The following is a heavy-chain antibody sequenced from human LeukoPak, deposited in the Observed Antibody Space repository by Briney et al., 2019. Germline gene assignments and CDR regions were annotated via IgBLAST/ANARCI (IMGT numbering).Heavy chain of an antibody. Sequence: GRSLRLSCAASGFTFDDYAMHWVRQAPGKGLEWVSGISWNSGSIVYADSVKGRFTISRDNAKNSLYLQMNSLRAEDTALYYCAKDLGLLPQYFQHWGQGTLVTVSS. J-gene: IGHJ1*01. D-gene: IGHD2-15*01. CDR3: AKDLGLLPQYFQH. V-gene: IGHV3-9*01. CDR1: GFTFDDYA. CDR2: ISWNSGSI.